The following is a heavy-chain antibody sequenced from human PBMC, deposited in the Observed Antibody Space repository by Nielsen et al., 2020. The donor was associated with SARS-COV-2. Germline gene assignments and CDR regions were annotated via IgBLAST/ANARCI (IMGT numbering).Heavy chain of an antibody. D-gene: IGHD3-22*01. Sequence: SLKISCAASGFTFSSYGMHWVRQAPGKRLEWVAVISYDGSNKYYADSVKGRFTISRDNSKNTLYLQMNSLRAEDTAVYYCAKVGGTMTPDYWGQGTLVTVSS. J-gene: IGHJ4*02. CDR2: ISYDGSNK. V-gene: IGHV3-30*18. CDR3: AKVGGTMTPDY. CDR1: GFTFSSYG.